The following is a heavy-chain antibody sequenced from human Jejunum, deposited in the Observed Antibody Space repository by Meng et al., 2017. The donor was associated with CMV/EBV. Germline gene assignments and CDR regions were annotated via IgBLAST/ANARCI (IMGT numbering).Heavy chain of an antibody. V-gene: IGHV1-2*02. Sequence: EYTFTDYYMQWVRQAPGQGLEWMGWINPNTGDTNYAQKFQGRVTMTRDMSINTVYMELTRLRSDDTAVYYCAKDGGSYLDYYLDYWGQGTLGTVSS. CDR1: EYTFTDYY. CDR3: AKDGGSYLDYYLDY. D-gene: IGHD1-26*01. CDR2: INPNTGDT. J-gene: IGHJ4*02.